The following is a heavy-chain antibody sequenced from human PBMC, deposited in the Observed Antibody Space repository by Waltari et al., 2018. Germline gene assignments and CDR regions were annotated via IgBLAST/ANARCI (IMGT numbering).Heavy chain of an antibody. CDR2: IYHSGAN. Sequence: QVQLQESGPGLVKPSGTLSLTCAVSGGSISSSNWWSWVRQPPGKGLEWIGEIYHSGANNSNPSLKGRGTRSGDKSKNLFSLKRSSVTAADTAVYYCARAGAAAGGAYYYYGMDVWGQGTTVTVSS. J-gene: IGHJ6*02. D-gene: IGHD6-13*01. CDR3: ARAGAAAGGAYYYYGMDV. CDR1: GGSISSSNW. V-gene: IGHV4-4*02.